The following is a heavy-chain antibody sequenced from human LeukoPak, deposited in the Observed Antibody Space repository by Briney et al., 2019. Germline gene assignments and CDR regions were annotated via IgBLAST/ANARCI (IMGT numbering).Heavy chain of an antibody. CDR1: GFTVSSNY. J-gene: IGHJ4*02. Sequence: GGSLRLSCAASGFTVSSNYMNWVRQAPGKGLEWVSVIDSGGRTFYADSVKGRFTISRDNSKNTLYLQMNSLRAEDTAVYYCARGHYYDSSGLDYWGQGTLVTVS. V-gene: IGHV3-66*02. CDR2: IDSGGRT. CDR3: ARGHYYDSSGLDY. D-gene: IGHD3-22*01.